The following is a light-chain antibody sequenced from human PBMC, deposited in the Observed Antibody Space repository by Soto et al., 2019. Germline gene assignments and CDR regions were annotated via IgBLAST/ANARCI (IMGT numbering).Light chain of an antibody. CDR2: GAS. Sequence: IVMTQSPATLSVSPGERATFSCRASHSVSSNLAWYQQKPGQAPRLLIYGASTRATGIPARFGGSGSGTEFSLTISSLQSEDFAVYYCQQYNNWPPGTFGQGTKLEIK. CDR1: HSVSSN. CDR3: QQYNNWPPGT. J-gene: IGKJ2*02. V-gene: IGKV3-15*01.